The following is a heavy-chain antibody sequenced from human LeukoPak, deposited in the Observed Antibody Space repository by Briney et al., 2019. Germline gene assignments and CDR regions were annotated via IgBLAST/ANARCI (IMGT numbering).Heavy chain of an antibody. J-gene: IGHJ4*02. CDR1: GYTFTSYD. CDR2: MNPNSGNT. V-gene: IGHV1-8*01. Sequence: ASVKVSCKASGYTFTSYDINWVRQATGQGLEWMGWMNPNSGNTGYAQKLQGRVTMTWNTSISTAYMELSSLRSEDTAVYYCARGRGSSSWYTHDYFDYWGQGTLVTVSS. D-gene: IGHD6-13*01. CDR3: ARGRGSSSWYTHDYFDY.